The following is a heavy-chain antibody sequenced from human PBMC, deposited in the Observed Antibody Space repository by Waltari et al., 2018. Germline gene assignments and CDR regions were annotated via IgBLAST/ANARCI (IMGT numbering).Heavy chain of an antibody. CDR1: GDSINRSKYY. CDR2: IYYSGST. CDR3: ARLTVVGATRWFES. V-gene: IGHV4-39*01. Sequence: QLHLQESGPGLVKPSETLSLTCSVSGDSINRSKYYWAWIRQPPGKGLESMGSIYYSGSTYHNPSLKCRVTISVDTSKNEFYLKLKAVTAADTATYYCARLTVVGATRWFESWGQGTQVTVSS. J-gene: IGHJ5*01. D-gene: IGHD1-26*01.